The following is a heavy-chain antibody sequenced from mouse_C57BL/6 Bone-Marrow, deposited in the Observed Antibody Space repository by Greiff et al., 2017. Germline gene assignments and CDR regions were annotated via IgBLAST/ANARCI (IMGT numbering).Heavy chain of an antibody. V-gene: IGHV10-1*01. CDR2: IRSKSNNYAT. CDR3: VRHSYYFDV. J-gene: IGHJ1*03. CDR1: GFSFNTYA. Sequence: VQLKESGGGLVQPKGSLKLSCAASGFSFNTYAMNWVRQAPGKGLEWVARIRSKSNNYATYYADSVKDRFTISRDDSESMLYLQMNNLKTEDTAMYYCVRHSYYFDVWGTGTTVTVSS.